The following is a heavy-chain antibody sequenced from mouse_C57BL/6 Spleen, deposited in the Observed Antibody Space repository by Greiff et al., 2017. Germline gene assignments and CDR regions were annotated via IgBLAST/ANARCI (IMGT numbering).Heavy chain of an antibody. Sequence: VKVVESGAELVRPGASVKLSCKASGYTFTDYYINWVKQRPGQGLEWIARIYPGSGNTYYNEKFKGEATLTAEKSSSTAYMQLSSLTSEDSAVYFCARYNYDYEYYFDYWGQGTTLTVSS. CDR2: IYPGSGNT. D-gene: IGHD2-4*01. V-gene: IGHV1-76*01. CDR3: ARYNYDYEYYFDY. J-gene: IGHJ2*01. CDR1: GYTFTDYY.